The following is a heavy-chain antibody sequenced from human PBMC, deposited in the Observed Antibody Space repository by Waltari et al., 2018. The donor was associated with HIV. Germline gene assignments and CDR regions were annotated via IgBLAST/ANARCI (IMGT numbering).Heavy chain of an antibody. V-gene: IGHV3-33*01. Sequence: QVQLVESGGGVVQPGTSLRLSCAASGFTFNNNAMHWVRQAPGKGWELVAVIWYDGRNKDDSDSVKGRFSITRDTSKNTLSLEMNSLRAEDTGIYYCARDRTATSRGNGMDVWGPGTTVIVSS. J-gene: IGHJ6*02. CDR1: GFTFNNNA. CDR2: IWYDGRNK. D-gene: IGHD1-1*01. CDR3: ARDRTATSRGNGMDV.